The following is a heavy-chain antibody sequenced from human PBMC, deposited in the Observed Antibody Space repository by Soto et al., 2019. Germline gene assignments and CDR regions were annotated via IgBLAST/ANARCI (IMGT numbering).Heavy chain of an antibody. CDR1: GFTFSTCG. CDR2: ISSDGKNK. D-gene: IGHD5-12*01. Sequence: QVQLVESGGAVVQPGTSLRLSCEGYGFTFSTCGMHWVRQAPGQGLEWVTLISSDGKNKFYADSVRGRFTISRDNSKNMLYLQMNSLRADDTAIYYCAKGLVAGETIDDYWGQGTLVTVSS. V-gene: IGHV3-30*18. CDR3: AKGLVAGETIDDY. J-gene: IGHJ4*02.